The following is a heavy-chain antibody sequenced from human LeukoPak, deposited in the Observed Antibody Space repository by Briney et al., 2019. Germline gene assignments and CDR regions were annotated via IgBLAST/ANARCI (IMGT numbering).Heavy chain of an antibody. CDR1: GYTLTELS. V-gene: IGHV1-24*01. CDR3: ATSTPLYCYYYMDV. Sequence: ASVKVSCKVSGYTLTELSMHWVRQAPGKGLEWMGGFDPEDGETIYAQKFQGRVTMTEDTSTDTAYMELSSLRSEDTAVYYCATSTPLYCYYYMDVWGKGTTVTVSS. CDR2: FDPEDGET. J-gene: IGHJ6*03.